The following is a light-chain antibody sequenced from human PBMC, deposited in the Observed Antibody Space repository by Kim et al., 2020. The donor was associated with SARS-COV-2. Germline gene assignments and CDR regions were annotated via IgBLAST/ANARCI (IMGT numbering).Light chain of an antibody. V-gene: IGKV3-15*01. CDR2: GAS. J-gene: IGKJ1*01. CDR1: QSVSSK. CDR3: QQYKNWRT. Sequence: FGSTGERATLSCRASQSVSSKVAWYQQKPGQAPRLLIYGASTRATGIPARFTGSGSGTEFTLTISSLQSEDFGVYYCQQYKNWRTFGQGTKVDIK.